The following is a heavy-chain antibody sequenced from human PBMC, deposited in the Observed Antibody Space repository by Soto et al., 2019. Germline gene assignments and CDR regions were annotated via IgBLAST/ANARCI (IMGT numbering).Heavy chain of an antibody. Sequence: EVQLLESGGGLVQPGGSLRLSCAASGFTFSSYAMSWVRQAPGKGLEWVSAISGSGGSTYYADSVKGRFTISRDNSKNTLYVQMNSLRAEDTAVYYCAKRGHGSGSYSYFDYWGQGTLVTVSS. CDR3: AKRGHGSGSYSYFDY. D-gene: IGHD3-10*01. V-gene: IGHV3-23*01. J-gene: IGHJ4*02. CDR2: ISGSGGST. CDR1: GFTFSSYA.